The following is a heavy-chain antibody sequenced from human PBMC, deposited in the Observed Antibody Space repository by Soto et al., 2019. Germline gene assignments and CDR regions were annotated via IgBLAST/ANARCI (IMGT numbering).Heavy chain of an antibody. V-gene: IGHV1-18*01. CDR3: ARDPPRRRSPTFGGVIVLFDY. Sequence: QVQLVQSGAEVKKPGASVKVSCKASGYTFTSYGISWVRQAPGQGLEWMGWISAYIGNTNYAQKLQRRVTMTTDTSTSTAYMELRSLRSDDTAVYYCARDPPRRRSPTFGGVIVLFDYWGQGTLVTVSS. CDR1: GYTFTSYG. J-gene: IGHJ4*02. D-gene: IGHD3-16*02. CDR2: ISAYIGNT.